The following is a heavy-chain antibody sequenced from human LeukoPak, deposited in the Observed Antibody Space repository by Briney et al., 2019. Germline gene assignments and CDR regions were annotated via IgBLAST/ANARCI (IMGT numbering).Heavy chain of an antibody. CDR2: ISSTGETS. V-gene: IGHV3-64*01. CDR3: ARVMSGSGSKYFDY. D-gene: IGHD3-10*01. Sequence: GGSLRLSCAASGFTFSSFPMHWVRQVPGKGLEYVSAISSTGETSCYANSVKDRFTISRDNAKNPLYLQMGSLRAEDMAVYYCARVMSGSGSKYFDYWGQGTLVTVSS. J-gene: IGHJ4*02. CDR1: GFTFSSFP.